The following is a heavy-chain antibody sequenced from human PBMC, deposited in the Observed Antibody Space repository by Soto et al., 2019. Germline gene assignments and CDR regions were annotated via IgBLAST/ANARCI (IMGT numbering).Heavy chain of an antibody. Sequence: EVQLVESGGGLVQPGRSLRLSCAASGFTFADYAMHWVRQAPGKGLEWVSGISWNSGSIGYADSVKGRFTISRDNAKNSLYLQMNSLRAEDTALYYCAKPSKQDYGDYGAFDYWGQGTLVTVSS. D-gene: IGHD4-17*01. CDR1: GFTFADYA. J-gene: IGHJ4*02. CDR3: AKPSKQDYGDYGAFDY. V-gene: IGHV3-9*01. CDR2: ISWNSGSI.